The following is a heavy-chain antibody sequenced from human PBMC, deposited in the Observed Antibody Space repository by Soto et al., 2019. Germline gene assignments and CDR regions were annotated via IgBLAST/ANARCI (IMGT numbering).Heavy chain of an antibody. V-gene: IGHV3-33*01. CDR1: GGTFSGHG. CDR3: VAHQGSGYCAGWFSPGIRS. D-gene: IGHD2-15*01. J-gene: IGHJ1*01. Sequence: QVQLVESGGGVVQPGTSLRLSCAASGGTFSGHGVHWVRQAPGKGLEWVGLIWHDGTHKYYADSVKGRFNMARDNSRNIVDLQVDSLSFEDTAVYYWVAHQGSGYCAGWFSPGIRSWAQGALVTVST. CDR2: IWHDGTHK.